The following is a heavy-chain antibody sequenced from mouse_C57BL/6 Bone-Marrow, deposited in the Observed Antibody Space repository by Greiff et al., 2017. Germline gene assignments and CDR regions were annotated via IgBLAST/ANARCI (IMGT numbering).Heavy chain of an antibody. CDR2: IHPNSGST. CDR3: ALYYYGLSAMDY. D-gene: IGHD1-1*01. CDR1: GYTFTSYW. Sequence: QVQLKQPGAELVKPGASVKLSCKASGYTFTSYWMHWVKQRPGQGLEWIGMIHPNSGSTNYNEKFKSKATLTVDKSSSTAYMQLSSLTSEDSAVYYCALYYYGLSAMDYWGQGTSVTVSS. J-gene: IGHJ4*01. V-gene: IGHV1-64*01.